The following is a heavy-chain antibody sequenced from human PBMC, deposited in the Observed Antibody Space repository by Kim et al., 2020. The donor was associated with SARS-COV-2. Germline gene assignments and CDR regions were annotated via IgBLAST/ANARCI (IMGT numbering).Heavy chain of an antibody. CDR1: GLTFGNYG. CDR3: AKGAMSRGADRDY. V-gene: IGHV3-30*02. CDR2: ICYDGSSL. D-gene: IGHD3-10*01. Sequence: GGSLRLSCAASGLTFGNYGFYWALQPPGKGLEWVAFICYDGSSLYYADSVKGRFTISRDNSKNTLYLQMNSLRTEDTAVYFCAKGAMSRGADRDYWGHGTLVTVSS. J-gene: IGHJ4*01.